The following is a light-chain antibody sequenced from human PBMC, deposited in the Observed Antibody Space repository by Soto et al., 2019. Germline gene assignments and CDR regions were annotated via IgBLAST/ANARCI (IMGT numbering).Light chain of an antibody. V-gene: IGLV2-14*01. CDR1: SSDVGGYDY. CDR2: EVN. J-gene: IGLJ1*01. Sequence: QSALTQPASVSGSPGQSITISCTGTSSDVGGYDYVSWYQLHPGKAPKLMVFEVNNRPSGVSYRFSGSKSGNTASLTISGLQAEDEAEYYCSSYTNINTRACVFGTGTKLTVL. CDR3: SSYTNINTRACV.